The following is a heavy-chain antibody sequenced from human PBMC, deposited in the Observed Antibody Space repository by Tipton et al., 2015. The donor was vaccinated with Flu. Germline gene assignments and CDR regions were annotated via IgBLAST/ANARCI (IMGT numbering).Heavy chain of an antibody. Sequence: TLSLTCTVSGDSMRSDYFWGWIRQAPGKGLEWIGNIHHSGSTNYNPSLKSRVTISVDTSKNQFSLKLSSVTAADTAVYYCARGLYVSGSYQRRYFDSWGQGTLVTVSS. J-gene: IGHJ4*02. CDR2: IHHSGST. D-gene: IGHD3-10*01. CDR1: GDSMRSDYF. CDR3: ARGLYVSGSYQRRYFDS. V-gene: IGHV4-38-2*02.